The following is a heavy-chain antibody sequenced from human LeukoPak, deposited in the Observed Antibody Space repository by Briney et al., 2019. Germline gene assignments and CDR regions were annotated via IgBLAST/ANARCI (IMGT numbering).Heavy chain of an antibody. CDR3: AKFRATTRDSIDY. CDR2: SSGSGGTT. J-gene: IGHJ4*02. D-gene: IGHD1-26*01. V-gene: IGHV3-23*01. Sequence: GGSLRLSCAASGFTFNSCAMSWVRQAPGKGLEWVSVSSGSGGTTYSADSVKGRFTISRDNSKNTLYLQMNSLRAEDTAVYYCAKFRATTRDSIDYWGQGTLVTVSS. CDR1: GFTFNSCA.